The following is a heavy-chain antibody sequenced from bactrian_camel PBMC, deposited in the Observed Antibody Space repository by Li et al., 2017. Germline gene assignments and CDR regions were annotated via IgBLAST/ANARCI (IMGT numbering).Heavy chain of an antibody. CDR3: AATFGMVRGCHVGHDESDYDY. Sequence: HVQLVESGGGSVNAGGSLTLSCAASGSGYISGTACMGWFRQVPGKEREGAAAIAPATETTFYSDSVKGRFTISQDKSSSTVYLQMNNLKIEDTGVYYCAATFGMVRGCHVGHDESDYDYWGQGTQVTVS. V-gene: IGHV3S54*01. J-gene: IGHJ4*01. CDR2: IAPATETT. CDR1: GSGYISGTAC. D-gene: IGHD4*01.